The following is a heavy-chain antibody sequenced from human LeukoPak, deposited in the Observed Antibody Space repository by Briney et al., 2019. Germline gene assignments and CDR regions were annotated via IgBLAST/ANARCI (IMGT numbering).Heavy chain of an antibody. J-gene: IGHJ6*02. CDR1: VGTFSSSA. CDR3: ARDQGLTAPPPYGLDV. V-gene: IGHV1-69*04. D-gene: IGHD5-18*01. CDR2: IIPVLNIT. Sequence: GSSVKVTCKTSVGTFSSSAIPWVGQAPGQGLEWMGRIIPVLNITTYAQKFQGSVTITADTSTRTVYMELSSLRSEETAVYYCARDQGLTAPPPYGLDVWGQGTTVIVSS.